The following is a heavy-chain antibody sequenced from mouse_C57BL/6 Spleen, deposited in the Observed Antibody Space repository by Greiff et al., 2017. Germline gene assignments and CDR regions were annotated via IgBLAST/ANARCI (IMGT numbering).Heavy chain of an antibody. Sequence: QQSCKASGYTFTSYWMHWVKQRPGRGLEWIGRIDPNSGGTKYNEKFKSKATLTVDKPSSTAYMQLSSLTSEDSAVYYCARSLTGTGDGDYWGQGTTLTVSS. J-gene: IGHJ2*01. D-gene: IGHD4-1*01. CDR1: GYTFTSYW. CDR2: IDPNSGGT. V-gene: IGHV1-72*01. CDR3: ARSLTGTGDGDY.